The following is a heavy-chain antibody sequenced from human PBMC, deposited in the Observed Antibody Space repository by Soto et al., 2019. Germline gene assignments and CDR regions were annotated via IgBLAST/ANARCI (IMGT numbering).Heavy chain of an antibody. J-gene: IGHJ4*02. CDR2: ISYDGRNT. V-gene: IGHV3-30-3*02. CDR1: GFTFSRFS. CDR3: AKTHTSGWYILDY. Sequence: PVGSLRLSCAASGFTFSRFSMHWVRQAPGKGLEWMSVISYDGRNTYYADSVKGRFTISRDSSRNTLYLQMNSLRPEDTAIYYCAKTHTSGWYILDYWGQGTLVTVSS. D-gene: IGHD6-19*01.